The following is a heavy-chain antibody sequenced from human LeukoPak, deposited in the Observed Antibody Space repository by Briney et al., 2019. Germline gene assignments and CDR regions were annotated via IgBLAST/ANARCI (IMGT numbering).Heavy chain of an antibody. CDR3: AKDRTIFGVVNWFDP. V-gene: IGHV3-30*02. Sequence: GGSLRLSCAASGFTFSSYGMHWVRQAPGKGLEWVAFIRYDGSNKYYADSVKGRFTISRDNSKNTLYLQMYSLRAEDTAVYYCAKDRTIFGVVNWFDPWGQGTLVTVSS. CDR2: IRYDGSNK. D-gene: IGHD3-3*01. J-gene: IGHJ5*02. CDR1: GFTFSSYG.